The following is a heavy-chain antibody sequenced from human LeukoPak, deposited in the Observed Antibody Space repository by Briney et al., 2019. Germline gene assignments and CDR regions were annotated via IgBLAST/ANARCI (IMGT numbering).Heavy chain of an antibody. CDR2: IFPSGGEI. CDR3: VTYRQVMLPFEA. J-gene: IGHJ5*02. Sequence: GGSLRLSCAASGFTFSTFAMLWVRQPRGKGLEWVSSIFPSGGEIHCADSVRGRFTISRDNSKSTLSLQMNSLRAEDTAIYYCVTYRQVMLPFEAWGQGTLVTVSS. D-gene: IGHD5-18*01. V-gene: IGHV3-23*01. CDR1: GFTFSTFA.